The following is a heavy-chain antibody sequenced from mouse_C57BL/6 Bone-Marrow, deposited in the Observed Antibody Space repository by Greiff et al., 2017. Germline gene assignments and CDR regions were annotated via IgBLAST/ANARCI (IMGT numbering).Heavy chain of an antibody. Sequence: VQLQQSGAELVRPGASVTLSCKASGYTFTDYEMHWVKQTPVHGLEWIGAIDPETGGTAYNQKFKGKAILTADKSSSTAYMELRSLTSEVSAVYYCTRWGYRGFAYWGQGTLVTVSA. J-gene: IGHJ3*01. CDR1: GYTFTDYE. CDR3: TRWGYRGFAY. V-gene: IGHV1-15*01. D-gene: IGHD3-1*01. CDR2: IDPETGGT.